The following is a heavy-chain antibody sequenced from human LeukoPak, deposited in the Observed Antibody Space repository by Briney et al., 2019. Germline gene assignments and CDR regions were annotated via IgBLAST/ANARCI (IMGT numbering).Heavy chain of an antibody. D-gene: IGHD6-13*01. CDR2: INPNSGGT. V-gene: IGHV1-2*02. CDR3: ARDFRYGSSFYFDY. CDR1: GYTFTGYY. Sequence: ASVKVSCKASGYTFTGYYMHCVRQAPGQGLGWMGWINPNSGGTNYAQKFQGRVTMTRDTSISTAYMELSRLRSDDTAVYYCARDFRYGSSFYFDYWGQGTLVTVSS. J-gene: IGHJ4*02.